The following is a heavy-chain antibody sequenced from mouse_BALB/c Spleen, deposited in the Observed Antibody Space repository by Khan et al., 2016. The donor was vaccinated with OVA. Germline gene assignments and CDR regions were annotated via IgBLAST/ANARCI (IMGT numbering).Heavy chain of an antibody. J-gene: IGHJ4*01. V-gene: IGHV3-2*02. Sequence: EVQLVETGPGLVKPSQSLSLTCTVTGYSITSDYAWNWIRQFPGNKLEWMGYISYSGSTNYNPSLKSRISITRDTSANQFFLQLNSVTTEDTATYYCARDGSRYNYAMGYWGQGTSVTVSS. D-gene: IGHD2-3*01. CDR1: GYSITSDYA. CDR3: ARDGSRYNYAMGY. CDR2: ISYSGST.